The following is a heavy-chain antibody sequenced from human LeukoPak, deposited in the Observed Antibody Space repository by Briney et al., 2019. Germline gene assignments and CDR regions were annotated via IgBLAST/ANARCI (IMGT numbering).Heavy chain of an antibody. V-gene: IGHV3-30*04. CDR1: GFTFSSYA. D-gene: IGHD2-2*01. CDR2: ISYDGSNK. J-gene: IGHJ5*02. CDR3: ARVVGYCSSTSCSEDWFDP. Sequence: GRSLRLSCAASGFTFSSYAMHWVRQAPGKGLEWVAVISYDGSNKYYADSVKGRFTISRDNSKNTLYLKMNSLRDEDTAVYDCARVVGYCSSTSCSEDWFDPWGQGTLVTDSS.